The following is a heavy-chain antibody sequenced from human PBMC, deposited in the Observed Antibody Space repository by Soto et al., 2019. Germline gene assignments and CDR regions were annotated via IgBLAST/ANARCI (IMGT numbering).Heavy chain of an antibody. D-gene: IGHD2-15*01. Sequence: EVQLLESGGGLVQPGGSLRLSCAASGFTFSSYAMSWVRQAPGKGLEWVSGISDSGSSTYYADSVKGRFTISRDNSKNTLYLKMNSRRAKDTAVYYCANGCGGTCYSRIHYWGKGTLVTVSS. CDR1: GFTFSSYA. CDR2: ISDSGSST. J-gene: IGHJ4*02. V-gene: IGHV3-23*01. CDR3: ANGCGGTCYSRIHY.